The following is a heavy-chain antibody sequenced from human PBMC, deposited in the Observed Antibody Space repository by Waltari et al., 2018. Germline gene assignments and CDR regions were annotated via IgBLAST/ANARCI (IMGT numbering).Heavy chain of an antibody. V-gene: IGHV3-53*01. D-gene: IGHD6-19*01. J-gene: IGHJ4*02. CDR2: IYSGGIT. CDR3: ARWQQWPVRAFDY. CDR1: GFIVSSNY. Sequence: EVQLVESGGGLIQPGGSLRLSCAASGFIVSSNYMSWVRQAPGRGLEWVSLIYSGGITYYADSVKGRFTISRDNSKNTLYLQMDSLSVEDTAVYYCARWQQWPVRAFDYWGQGTLVTVSS.